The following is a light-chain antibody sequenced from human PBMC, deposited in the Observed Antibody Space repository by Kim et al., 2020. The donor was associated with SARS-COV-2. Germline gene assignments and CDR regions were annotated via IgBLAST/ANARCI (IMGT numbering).Light chain of an antibody. CDR1: SSLVGNYNY. CDR3: TSYTGANTVV. CDR2: DVS. V-gene: IGLV2-14*03. J-gene: IGLJ2*01. Sequence: GQSITISCTETSSLVGNYNYVSWYQQHPDKAPKLIIYDVSYRPSGVSTRFSGSKSGNTASLTISGLQAADEADYYCTSYTGANTVVFGGGTQLTVL.